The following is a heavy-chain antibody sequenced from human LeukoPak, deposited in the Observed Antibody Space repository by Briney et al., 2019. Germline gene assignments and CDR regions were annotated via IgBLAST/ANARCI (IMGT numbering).Heavy chain of an antibody. Sequence: GASVKVSCKASGYTFTNYYIHWVRQAPGQGLEWMGCINPSGGSTSYAQKFQGRVTMTRDMSTGTVYMELSRLRSEDTAVYYCASTSGYSSSWYYFDYWGQGTLVTVSS. D-gene: IGHD6-13*01. J-gene: IGHJ4*02. V-gene: IGHV1-46*01. CDR1: GYTFTNYY. CDR3: ASTSGYSSSWYYFDY. CDR2: INPSGGST.